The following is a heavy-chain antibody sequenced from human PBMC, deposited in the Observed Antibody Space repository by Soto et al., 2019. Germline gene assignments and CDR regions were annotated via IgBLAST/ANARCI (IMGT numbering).Heavy chain of an antibody. CDR1: GGTFISYA. CDR3: AREGIAAAAFDY. V-gene: IGHV1-69*13. J-gene: IGHJ4*02. D-gene: IGHD6-13*01. Sequence: ASVKVSCKASGGTFISYAISWVRQAPGQGLEWMGGIIPIFGTANYAQKFQGRVTITADESTSTAYMELSSLRSEDTAVYYCAREGIAAAAFDYWGQGTLVTVSS. CDR2: IIPIFGTA.